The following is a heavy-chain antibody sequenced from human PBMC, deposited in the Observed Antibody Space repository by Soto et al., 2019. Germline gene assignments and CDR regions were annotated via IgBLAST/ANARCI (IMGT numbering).Heavy chain of an antibody. D-gene: IGHD6-13*01. J-gene: IGHJ6*02. CDR3: AKDGTAAGIHFYGMNV. CDR1: GGTFSSYA. Sequence: QVQLVQSGAEVKKPGSSVKVSCKASGGTFSSYAISWVRQAPGQGLEWMGGIIPIFGTANYAQKFQGRVTITADKSTSTAYMELSSLRSEDTAVYYCAKDGTAAGIHFYGMNVWGQGTTVTVSS. V-gene: IGHV1-69*06. CDR2: IIPIFGTA.